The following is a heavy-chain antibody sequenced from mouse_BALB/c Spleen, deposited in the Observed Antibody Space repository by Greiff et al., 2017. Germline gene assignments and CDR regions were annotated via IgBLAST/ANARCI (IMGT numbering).Heavy chain of an antibody. J-gene: IGHJ2*01. Sequence: QVQLQQPGAELVKPGASVKLSCKASGYTFTSYWMHWVKQRPGQGLEWIGEINPSNGRTNYNEKFKSKATLTVDKSSSTAYMQLISLTSEDSAVYYCARGSFFDDWGQGTTLTVSS. CDR2: INPSNGRT. CDR1: GYTFTSYW. CDR3: ARGSFFDD. V-gene: IGHV1S81*02.